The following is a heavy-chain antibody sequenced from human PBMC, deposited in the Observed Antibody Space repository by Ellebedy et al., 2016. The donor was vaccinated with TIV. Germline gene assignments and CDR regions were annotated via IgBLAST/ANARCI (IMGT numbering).Heavy chain of an antibody. V-gene: IGHV3-23*01. CDR2: IIANGGTT. D-gene: IGHD3/OR15-3a*01. Sequence: PGGSLRLSCAASGFTFSTYPMNWVRQAPGKGLEWVSIIIANGGTTYYADSVKGRFTISRDNSKNTLFLQMSSLRADDTAVYFCARRSTDFAFDSWGQGTLVTVSS. J-gene: IGHJ4*02. CDR3: ARRSTDFAFDS. CDR1: GFTFSTYP.